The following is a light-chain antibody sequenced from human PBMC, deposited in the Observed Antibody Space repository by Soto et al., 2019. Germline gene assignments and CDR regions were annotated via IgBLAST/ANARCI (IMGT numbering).Light chain of an antibody. J-gene: IGLJ2*01. CDR3: SSYRGSSTLVV. CDR2: EVT. Sequence: QSALTQPASVSGSPGQSITISCTGTTSDVGGYNFVSWYQQHPGKAPKLMIYEVTNRPSGVSDRFSGSKSGNTASLTISGLQAEDEADYYCSSYRGSSTLVVFGGGTQLTVL. V-gene: IGLV2-14*01. CDR1: TSDVGGYNF.